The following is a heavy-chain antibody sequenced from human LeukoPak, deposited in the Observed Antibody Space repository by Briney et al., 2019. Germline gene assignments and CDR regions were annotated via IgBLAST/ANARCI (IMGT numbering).Heavy chain of an antibody. V-gene: IGHV1-24*01. D-gene: IGHD2-8*01. CDR3: ARDAGCTNGVCYLSLSYYYYGMDV. Sequence: ASVKVSCKVSGYTLTELSMHWVRQAPGKGLEWMGGFDPEDGETIYAQKFQGRVTMTEDTSTDTAYMELRSLRSDDTAVYYCARDAGCTNGVCYLSLSYYYYGMDVWGQGTTVTVSS. CDR1: GYTLTELS. J-gene: IGHJ6*02. CDR2: FDPEDGET.